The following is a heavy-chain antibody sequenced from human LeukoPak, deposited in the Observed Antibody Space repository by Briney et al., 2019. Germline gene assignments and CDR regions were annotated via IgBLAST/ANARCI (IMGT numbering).Heavy chain of an antibody. Sequence: ASVKVSCKVSGYTLTELSMHWVRQAPGKGLEWMGWMNPNSGNTGFAQKFQDRVSMTRDTSINTAYMELTSLRSGDTAVYYCARATPGGLHGYSFDYWGQGTVVTVYS. CDR1: GYTLTELS. V-gene: IGHV1-8*01. J-gene: IGHJ4*02. D-gene: IGHD5-24*01. CDR2: MNPNSGNT. CDR3: ARATPGGLHGYSFDY.